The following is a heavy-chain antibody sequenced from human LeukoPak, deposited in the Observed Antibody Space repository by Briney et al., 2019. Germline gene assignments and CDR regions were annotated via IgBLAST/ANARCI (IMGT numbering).Heavy chain of an antibody. CDR3: ARGGATYYDFWSGYISLSKFDY. Sequence: SETLSLTCTVSGYSISSGYYWGWIRRPPGKGLEWIGEINHSGSTNYNPSLKSRVTISVDTSKNQFSLKLSSVTAADTAVYYCARGGATYYDFWSGYISLSKFDYWGQGTLVTVSS. V-gene: IGHV4-38-2*02. J-gene: IGHJ4*02. D-gene: IGHD3-3*01. CDR2: INHSGST. CDR1: GYSISSGYY.